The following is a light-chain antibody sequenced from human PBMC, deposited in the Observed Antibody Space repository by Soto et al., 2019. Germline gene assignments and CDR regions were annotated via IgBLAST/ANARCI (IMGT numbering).Light chain of an antibody. Sequence: DIQMTQSPSSLSASVGDRVTITCRASQSISGYLNWYQQKPGKAPKLLISAASSLQSGVPSRFSGSGSGTDFTLTISSLQPEDFATYYCQQSYSTPVAFGHGTKVDIK. CDR2: AAS. V-gene: IGKV1-39*01. CDR1: QSISGY. J-gene: IGKJ3*01. CDR3: QQSYSTPVA.